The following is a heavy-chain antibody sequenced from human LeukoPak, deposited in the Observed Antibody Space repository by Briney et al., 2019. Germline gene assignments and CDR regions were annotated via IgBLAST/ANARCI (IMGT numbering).Heavy chain of an antibody. Sequence: GGSLRLSCAASGFTFSDYGMVWVRQAPGKGLEWVAFIRYDGSIKYYTDSVKDRFTISRDNSKNTLYLQMNSLRAEDTAVYYCGKERSGSYVHAFDPWGQGTLVTVSS. V-gene: IGHV3-30*02. CDR1: GFTFSDYG. CDR2: IRYDGSIK. CDR3: GKERSGSYVHAFDP. D-gene: IGHD3-3*01. J-gene: IGHJ5*02.